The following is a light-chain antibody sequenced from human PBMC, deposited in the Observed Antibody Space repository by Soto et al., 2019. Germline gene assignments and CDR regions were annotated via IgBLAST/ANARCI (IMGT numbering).Light chain of an antibody. Sequence: QSALTQPASVSGSPGQSITISCTGTSSDVGNYNLVSWYQQHPGKAPKLMIYEVTKRPSGVSNRFSGSKSGNTASLTISGLQAVDEADYYCSSYAGSSTLVFGGGTKRTVL. CDR2: EVT. V-gene: IGLV2-23*02. CDR3: SSYAGSSTLV. CDR1: SSDVGNYNL. J-gene: IGLJ3*02.